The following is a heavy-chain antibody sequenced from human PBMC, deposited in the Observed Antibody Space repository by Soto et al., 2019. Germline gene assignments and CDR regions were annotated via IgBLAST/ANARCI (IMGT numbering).Heavy chain of an antibody. CDR2: IYPGDSDT. CDR1: GYSFTSYW. CDR3: ARQGSVLVDFWRGYSGKYYYGMDV. V-gene: IGHV5-51*01. Sequence: PGESLNISCKGSGYSFTSYWIGWVRQMPGKGLEWMGIIYPGDSDTRYSPSFQGQVTISADKSISTAYLQWSSLKASDTAMYYCARQGSVLVDFWRGYSGKYYYGMDVWGKGTTV. D-gene: IGHD3-3*01. J-gene: IGHJ6*04.